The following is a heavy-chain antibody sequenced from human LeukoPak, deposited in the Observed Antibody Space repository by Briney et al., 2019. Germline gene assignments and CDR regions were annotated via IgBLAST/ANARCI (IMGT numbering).Heavy chain of an antibody. V-gene: IGHV1-8*03. CDR3: ARWAGDFWSGLDHYYFDY. CDR1: GYTFTSYD. J-gene: IGHJ4*02. Sequence: ASVKVSCKASGYTFTSYDINWVRQATGQGLEWMGWMNPNSGNTGYAQKFQERVTITRDMSTSTAYMELSSLRSEDTAVYYCARWAGDFWSGLDHYYFDYWGQGTLVTVSS. D-gene: IGHD3-3*01. CDR2: MNPNSGNT.